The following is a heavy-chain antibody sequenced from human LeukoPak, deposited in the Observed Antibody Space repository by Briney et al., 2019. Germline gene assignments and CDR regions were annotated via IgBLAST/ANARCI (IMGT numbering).Heavy chain of an antibody. Sequence: PSQTLSLTCTVSGGSISSGDYYWRWIRQPPGKGLEWIGYSYYSGRTYYNPSLKSRVTISVDTSKNQFSLKLSSVTAADTAVYYCARVPDSSGYYYGAFDIWGQGTMVTVSS. J-gene: IGHJ3*02. D-gene: IGHD3-22*01. CDR2: SYYSGRT. V-gene: IGHV4-30-4*01. CDR1: GGSISSGDYY. CDR3: ARVPDSSGYYYGAFDI.